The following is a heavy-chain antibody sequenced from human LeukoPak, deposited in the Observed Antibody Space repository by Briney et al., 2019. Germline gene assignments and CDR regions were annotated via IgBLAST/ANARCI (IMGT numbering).Heavy chain of an antibody. J-gene: IGHJ6*03. CDR2: IYTSGST. CDR3: ARAGLPAAPPYYYYMDV. V-gene: IGHV4-61*02. D-gene: IGHD2-2*01. Sequence: PSQTLSLTCTVSGGSISSGSYYWSWIRQPAGKGLEWIGRIYTSGSTNYNPSLKSRVTISVDTSKNQFSLKLSSVTAADTAVYYCARAGLPAAPPYYYYMDVWGKGTTVTVSS. CDR1: GGSISSGSYY.